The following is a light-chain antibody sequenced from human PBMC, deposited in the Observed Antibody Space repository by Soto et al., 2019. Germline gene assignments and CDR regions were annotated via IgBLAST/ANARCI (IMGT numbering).Light chain of an antibody. V-gene: IGLV3-21*02. J-gene: IGLJ1*01. CDR1: NIGSKS. CDR3: HVWDDSDHYV. Sequence: SYELTQPPSVSVAPGQKAIITGGEKNIGSKSVHWYQQKPGQGPVLVVYDDSDRPSRIPERFSGSKSGKVATLTISRVEAGDEADYYCHVWDDSDHYVFGSGTKLTVL. CDR2: DDS.